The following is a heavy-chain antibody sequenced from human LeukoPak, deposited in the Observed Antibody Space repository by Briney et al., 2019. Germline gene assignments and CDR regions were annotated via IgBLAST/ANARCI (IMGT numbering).Heavy chain of an antibody. D-gene: IGHD2-2*01. V-gene: IGHV1-2*02. CDR2: INPNSGGT. Sequence: ASVKVSCKASGYTFTSYDINWVRQAPGQGLEWMGWINPNSGGTNYAQKFQGRVTMTRDTSISTAYMELSRLRSDDTAVYYCASGGYCSSTSCYAVDYWGQGTLVTVSS. CDR1: GYTFTSYD. CDR3: ASGGYCSSTSCYAVDY. J-gene: IGHJ4*02.